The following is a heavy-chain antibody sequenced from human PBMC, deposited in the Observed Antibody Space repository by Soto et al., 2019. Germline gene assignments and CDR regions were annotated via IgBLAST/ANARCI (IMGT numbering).Heavy chain of an antibody. J-gene: IGHJ6*02. Sequence: QVQLVQSGAEVKKPGSSVKVSCKASGGTFSSYAISWVRQAPGQGLEWMGGIIPIFGTANYAQKFQGRVTITADESTSTAYRELSSLRSEDTAVYYCARNPDTNYYYGMDVWGQGTTVTVSS. CDR1: GGTFSSYA. V-gene: IGHV1-69*12. CDR3: ARNPDTNYYYGMDV. CDR2: IIPIFGTA.